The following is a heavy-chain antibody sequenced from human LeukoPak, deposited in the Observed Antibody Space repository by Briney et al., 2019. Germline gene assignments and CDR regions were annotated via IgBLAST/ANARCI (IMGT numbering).Heavy chain of an antibody. D-gene: IGHD3-22*01. J-gene: IGHJ3*02. CDR3: ARRPSRGYDSSGYFTPEDAFDI. CDR1: GFTFSSYG. V-gene: IGHV3-23*01. CDR2: ISGSGGST. Sequence: GGSLRLSCAASGFTFSSYGMSWVRQAPGKGLEWVSAISGSGGSTYYADSVKGRFTISRGNSKNTLYLQMNSLRAEDTAVYYCARRPSRGYDSSGYFTPEDAFDIWGQGTMVTVSS.